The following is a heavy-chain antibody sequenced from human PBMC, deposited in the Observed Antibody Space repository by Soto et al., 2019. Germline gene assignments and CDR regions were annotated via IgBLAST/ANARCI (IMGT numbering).Heavy chain of an antibody. CDR3: ARVGGYSSSSPPGYYYYGMDV. J-gene: IGHJ6*02. CDR1: GYTFTSYG. V-gene: IGHV1-46*01. Sequence: ASVKVSCKASGYTFTSYGISWVRQAPGQGLEWMGIINPSGGSTSYAQKFQGRVTMTRDTSTSTVYMELSSLRSEDTAVYYCARVGGYSSSSPPGYYYYGMDVSGQATTVTVSS. D-gene: IGHD6-13*01. CDR2: INPSGGST.